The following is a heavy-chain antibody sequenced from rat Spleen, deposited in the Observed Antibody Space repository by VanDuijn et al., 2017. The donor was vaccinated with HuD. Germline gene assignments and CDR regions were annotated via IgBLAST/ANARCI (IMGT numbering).Heavy chain of an antibody. D-gene: IGHD1-11*01. V-gene: IGHV5-29*01. CDR2: ISYDGSRT. Sequence: EVQLVESGGGLVQPGRSLKLSCAASGFTFINYGMAWVRQAPTRGLEWVAAISYDGSRTYYRDSVKGRFTISRDNAKSTLYLQMNSLRSEDTATYYCTRVDYGGYRGWGQGVMVTVSS. CDR1: GFTFINYG. CDR3: TRVDYGGYRG. J-gene: IGHJ2*01.